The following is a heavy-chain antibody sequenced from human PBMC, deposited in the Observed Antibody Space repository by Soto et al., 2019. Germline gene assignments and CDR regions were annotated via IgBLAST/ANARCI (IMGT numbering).Heavy chain of an antibody. J-gene: IGHJ1*01. Sequence: QVQLVESGGGVVQPGRSLRLSCAASGFTFSSYGMHWVRQAPGKGLEWVAVISYDGSNKYYADSVKGRFTISRDNSKNTLYLQMNSLRAEDTAVYYCAKVRGSSGWKYFQHWVQGTLVTVSS. V-gene: IGHV3-30*18. D-gene: IGHD6-19*01. CDR1: GFTFSSYG. CDR2: ISYDGSNK. CDR3: AKVRGSSGWKYFQH.